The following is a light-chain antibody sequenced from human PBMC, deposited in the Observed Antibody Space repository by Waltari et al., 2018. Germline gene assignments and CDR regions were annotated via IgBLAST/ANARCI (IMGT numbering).Light chain of an antibody. CDR1: SSNIGAGYD. J-gene: IGLJ3*02. V-gene: IGLV1-40*01. Sequence: QSVLTQPPSVSGAPGQRVTISCTGSSSNIGAGYDVPWYQQLPGTAPKLPRHGNSHPASGVPDRVSGSKSGTSSSLAITGLQAEDEADYYGQSYDSSLSGWVFGGGTKLTVL. CDR3: QSYDSSLSGWV. CDR2: GNS.